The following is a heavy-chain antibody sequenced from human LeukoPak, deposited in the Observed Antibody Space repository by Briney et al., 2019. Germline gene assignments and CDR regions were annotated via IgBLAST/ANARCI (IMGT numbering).Heavy chain of an antibody. CDR2: ISSSSVYT. Sequence: AGGSLRLSCAASGFTFSDYYMSWIRQAPGKGLEWVSSISSSSVYTHYADSVKGRITISRDNGKNSLYLQMNSLTAEDTALYYCARDALRDDAFDIWGQGTMVTVSS. V-gene: IGHV3-11*05. CDR1: GFTFSDYY. J-gene: IGHJ3*02. CDR3: ARDALRDDAFDI.